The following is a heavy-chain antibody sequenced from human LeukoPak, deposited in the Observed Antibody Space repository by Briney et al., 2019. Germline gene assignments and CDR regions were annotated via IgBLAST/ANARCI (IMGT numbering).Heavy chain of an antibody. V-gene: IGHV1-18*01. CDR2: ISAYNGNT. J-gene: IGHJ4*02. D-gene: IGHD6-19*01. CDR1: GGTFSSYA. CDR3: AREEVTVAVHYFDY. Sequence: ASVKVSCKASGGTFSSYAISWVRQAPGQGLEWMGWISAYNGNTNYAQKLQGRVTMTTDTSTSTAYMELRSLRSDDTAVYYCAREEVTVAVHYFDYWGQRTLVTVSS.